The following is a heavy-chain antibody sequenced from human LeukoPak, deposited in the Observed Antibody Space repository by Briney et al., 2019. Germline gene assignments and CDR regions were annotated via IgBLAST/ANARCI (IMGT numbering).Heavy chain of an antibody. Sequence: ESGPKLVKHTQTLTLTCTFTRFSLRTSGVGVGWIRQPPGKALAWLALIYCDDDKRYSPSLKSRLTITKDTTKNQVVLTMTNMDPVDTATYYCAHSSTGSGSSIWGQGTMVTVSS. V-gene: IGHV2-5*02. J-gene: IGHJ3*02. CDR1: RFSLRTSGVG. CDR3: AHSSTGSGSSI. CDR2: IYCDDDK. D-gene: IGHD1-26*01.